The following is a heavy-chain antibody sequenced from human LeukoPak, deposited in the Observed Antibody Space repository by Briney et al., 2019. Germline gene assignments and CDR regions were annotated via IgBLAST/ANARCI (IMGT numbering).Heavy chain of an antibody. CDR2: IYHSGST. CDR1: GYSISSGYY. Sequence: SETLSLTCTVSGYSISSGYYWGWIRQPPGKGLEWIGSIYHSGSTYYNPSLKSRVTISVDTSENQFSLKLSSVTAADTAVYYCAAYRVRGVIIDYWGQGTLVTVSS. CDR3: AAYRVRGVIIDY. D-gene: IGHD3-10*01. V-gene: IGHV4-38-2*02. J-gene: IGHJ4*02.